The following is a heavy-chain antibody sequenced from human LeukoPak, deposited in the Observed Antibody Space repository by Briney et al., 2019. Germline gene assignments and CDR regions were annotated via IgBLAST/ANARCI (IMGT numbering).Heavy chain of an antibody. Sequence: PSQTLSLTCTVSGGSISSGGYYWSWIRQHPGKGLEWIGYIYYSGSTYYNPSLKSRVTISVDTSKNQFSLKLSSVTAADTAVYYCARVQNLRNHDAFDIWGQGTMVTVSS. J-gene: IGHJ3*02. CDR1: GGSISSGGYY. CDR3: ARVQNLRNHDAFDI. V-gene: IGHV4-31*03. CDR2: IYYSGST.